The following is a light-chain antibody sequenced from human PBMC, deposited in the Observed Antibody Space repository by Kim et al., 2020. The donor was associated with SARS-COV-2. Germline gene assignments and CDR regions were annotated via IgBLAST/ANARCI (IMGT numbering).Light chain of an antibody. CDR3: QQYGTSPWT. V-gene: IGKV3-20*01. CDR1: QSVSSSY. CDR2: GAS. J-gene: IGKJ1*01. Sequence: PGERATLSCRASQSVSSSYLAWYQQKPGQAPRLLIYGASSRATGIPDRFSGSGSGTDFTLTISRLEPEDFAVYYCQQYGTSPWTFSQGTKV.